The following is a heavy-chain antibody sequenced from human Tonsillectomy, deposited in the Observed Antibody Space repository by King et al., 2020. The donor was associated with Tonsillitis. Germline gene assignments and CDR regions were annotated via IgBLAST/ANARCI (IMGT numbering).Heavy chain of an antibody. V-gene: IGHV1-69*01. CDR3: ARVAKTSGYEVYYFDC. CDR2: IIPLSRTT. D-gene: IGHD5-12*01. Sequence: QLVQSGAELKKPGSSVKVSCRASGATFTTYSIIWVRQAPGQGLEWMGGIIPLSRTTNYAQKFQGRVTITADESTGTVYMDLSSLRSEDTAVYFCARVAKTSGYEVYYFDCWGQGTLVTVSS. J-gene: IGHJ4*02. CDR1: GATFTTYS.